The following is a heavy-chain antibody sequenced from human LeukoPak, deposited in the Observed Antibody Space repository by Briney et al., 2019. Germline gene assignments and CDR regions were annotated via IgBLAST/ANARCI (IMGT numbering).Heavy chain of an antibody. V-gene: IGHV4-39*07. CDR3: AREVMVMGYC. CDR1: GGSISSSSYY. J-gene: IGHJ4*02. CDR2: IYYSGST. D-gene: IGHD3-22*01. Sequence: SETLSLTCTVSGGSISSSSYYWGWIRQPPGKGLEWIGSIYYSGSTYYNPSLKSRVTISVDTSKNQFSLKLSSVTAADTAVYYCAREVMVMGYCWGQGTLVTVSS.